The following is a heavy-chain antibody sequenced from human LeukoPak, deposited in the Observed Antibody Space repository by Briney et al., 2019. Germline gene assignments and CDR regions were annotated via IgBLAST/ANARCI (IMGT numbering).Heavy chain of an antibody. V-gene: IGHV3-30*02. CDR1: GFTFSSYG. Sequence: GGSLRLSCAASGFTFSSYGMHWVRQAPGKGLEWVSFIRYDGSNEYYADSVRGRFTISRDNSKNTLYLQVNSLRPEDTAVYYCAKGVDYGFNIWGQGTMVTVSS. CDR2: IRYDGSNE. J-gene: IGHJ3*02. D-gene: IGHD4-17*01. CDR3: AKGVDYGFNI.